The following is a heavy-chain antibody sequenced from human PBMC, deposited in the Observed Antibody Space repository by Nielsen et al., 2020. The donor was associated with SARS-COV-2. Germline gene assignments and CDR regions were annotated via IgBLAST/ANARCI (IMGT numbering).Heavy chain of an antibody. CDR3: VRSALYSSSSRWFDP. D-gene: IGHD6-6*01. CDR2: IGGGGGRT. J-gene: IGHJ5*02. Sequence: GESLKISCAASGFTFGRHAMSWVRQAPGKGLEWVSGIGGGGGRTNYADSVKGRFSISRDNSKNTLHLQMNSLRAEDTAIYYCVRSALYSSSSRWFDPWGQGTLVTVSS. V-gene: IGHV3-23*01. CDR1: GFTFGRHA.